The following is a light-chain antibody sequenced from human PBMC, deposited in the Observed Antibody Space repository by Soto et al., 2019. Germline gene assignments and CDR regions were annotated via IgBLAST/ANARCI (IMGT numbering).Light chain of an antibody. Sequence: QSLLTQPPSVSGAPGQRVTVSCTGSSSNVGAGYDVHWYQQLPGTAPNLLISDNNIRPSGVPDRFSGSKSGASASPAITGLQGVDEADYYCQSYDMRLGGSCVFGSGTKVTVL. CDR3: QSYDMRLGGSCV. J-gene: IGLJ1*01. CDR2: DNN. CDR1: SSNVGAGYD. V-gene: IGLV1-40*01.